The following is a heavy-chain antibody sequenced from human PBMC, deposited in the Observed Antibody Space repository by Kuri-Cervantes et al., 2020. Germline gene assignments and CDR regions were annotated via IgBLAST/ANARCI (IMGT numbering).Heavy chain of an antibody. CDR2: IYYSGST. Sequence: LRLSCTVSGGSISSGGFYWSWVRQHPGKGLEWIGYIYYSGSTYYNPSLKSRVTIPVDTSKNQFSLKLSSVTAADTAVYYCARSSGVIQYYGMDVWGQGTTVTVSS. CDR3: ARSSGVIQYYGMDV. J-gene: IGHJ6*02. D-gene: IGHD3-10*01. V-gene: IGHV4-31*03. CDR1: GGSISSGGFY.